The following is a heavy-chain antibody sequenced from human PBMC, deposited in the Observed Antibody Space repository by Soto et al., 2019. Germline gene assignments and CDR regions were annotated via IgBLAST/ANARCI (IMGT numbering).Heavy chain of an antibody. D-gene: IGHD2-15*01. CDR2: IYSGGST. Sequence: GGSLRLSCAASGFTVSDNYMNWVRQAPGKGLEWVSVIYSGGSTYYTDSVKGRFTISRDNSKNTLYLQMNSLRAEDTAVYYCARGYPTGGNGLDVWGQGTTFTVSS. CDR3: ARGYPTGGNGLDV. CDR1: GFTVSDNY. V-gene: IGHV3-53*01. J-gene: IGHJ6*02.